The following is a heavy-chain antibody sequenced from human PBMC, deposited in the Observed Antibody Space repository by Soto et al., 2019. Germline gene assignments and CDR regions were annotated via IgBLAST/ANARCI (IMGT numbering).Heavy chain of an antibody. CDR3: ATENTRRGLTLFGVVIAALYY. Sequence: ASLKVSCKVSGHTVTVLSMHWVRLAPGGGLEWMGRFDPEDGETIYAEKFQGRLTMTEDTSTDTAYMELNSLTYEDTALYYCATENTRRGLTLFGVVIAALYYWGQGTLVTVSS. CDR1: GHTVTVLS. CDR2: FDPEDGET. J-gene: IGHJ4*02. V-gene: IGHV1-24*01. D-gene: IGHD3-3*01.